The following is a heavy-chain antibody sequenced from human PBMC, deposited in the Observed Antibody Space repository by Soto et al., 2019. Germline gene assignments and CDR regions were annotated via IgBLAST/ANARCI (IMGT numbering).Heavy chain of an antibody. V-gene: IGHV1-2*02. CDR2: INPNSGGT. D-gene: IGHD1-1*01. Sequence: ASVKVSCKASGYTFTGYYMHWVRQAPGQGLEWMGWINPNSGGTKYAQKFQGRVTMTRDTSISTAYMELSRLRSDDTAFYYCARDYGETWNDVSCRFDYWGQGTLVTVSS. J-gene: IGHJ4*02. CDR3: ARDYGETWNDVSCRFDY. CDR1: GYTFTGYY.